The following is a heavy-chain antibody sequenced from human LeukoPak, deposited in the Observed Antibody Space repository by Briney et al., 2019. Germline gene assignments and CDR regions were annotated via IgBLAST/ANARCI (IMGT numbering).Heavy chain of an antibody. CDR2: IYYSGST. D-gene: IGHD6-6*01. J-gene: IGHJ4*02. CDR3: ARWGSIAVARFDY. V-gene: IGHV4-59*01. Sequence: IGYIYYSGSTNYTPSLKSRVTISVDTSKNQFSLNLTSVTAADTAVCYCARWGSIAVARFDYWGQGTLVTXXS.